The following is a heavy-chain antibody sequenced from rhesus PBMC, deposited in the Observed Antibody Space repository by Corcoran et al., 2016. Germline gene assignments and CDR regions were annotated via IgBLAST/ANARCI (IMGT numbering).Heavy chain of an antibody. CDR1: GGSISDSYR. CDR3: ARRPWGGSGHFDY. Sequence: QVQLQESGPGVVKPSEILSLTCAVSGGSISDSYRWSWIRQPPGKGLEWIGYIYGTSTRPNDNPPLKGRVTSSIDTSKNQFSLKLSSVTAADTAVYYCARRPWGGSGHFDYWGQGVLVTVSS. V-gene: IGHV4S10*01. CDR2: IYGTSTRP. J-gene: IGHJ4*01. D-gene: IGHD6-25*01.